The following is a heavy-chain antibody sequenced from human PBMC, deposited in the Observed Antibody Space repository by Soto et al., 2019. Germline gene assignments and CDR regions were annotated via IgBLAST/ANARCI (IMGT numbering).Heavy chain of an antibody. D-gene: IGHD4-17*01. V-gene: IGHV3-7*01. CDR3: TTVSTVTTSSS. CDR1: GFTFSDHW. CDR2: IKTDGSVM. J-gene: IGHJ4*02. Sequence: SLRLSCAASGFTFSDHWMSWVRQAPGKGLEWLTNIKTDGSVMYYVDSVKGRFAISRDNAKNSLHLQMNSLRAEDTAVYYCTTVSTVTTSSSWGQGTLVTVSS.